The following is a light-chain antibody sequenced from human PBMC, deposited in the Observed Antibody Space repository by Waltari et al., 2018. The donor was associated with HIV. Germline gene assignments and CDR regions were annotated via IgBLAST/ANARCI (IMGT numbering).Light chain of an antibody. CDR1: SSDVGGYNY. J-gene: IGLJ2*01. CDR2: DVS. CDR3: CSYAGSYSV. Sequence: QSALTQPRPVSGSPGQSVTISCTGTSSDVGGYNYVSGYQQHPGKAPKLMIYDVSKRRSGVPDRFSGSKSGNAASLTISGLQAEDEADYYCCSYAGSYSVVGGGTELPVL. V-gene: IGLV2-11*01.